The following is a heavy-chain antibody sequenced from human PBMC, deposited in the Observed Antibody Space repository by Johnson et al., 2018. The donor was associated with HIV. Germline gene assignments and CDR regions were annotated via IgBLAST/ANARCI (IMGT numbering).Heavy chain of an antibody. CDR3: GRDINYSNYVTDAFDI. CDR1: GFTFSSYV. CDR2: ISYDGSNK. V-gene: IGHV3-30*04. J-gene: IGHJ3*02. Sequence: QVQLVESGGGVVQPGRSLRLSCAASGFTFSSYVMHWVRQAPCKGLEWVAVISYDGSNKYYADSAKGRFTISRDNSKNTLYLQMNSLRAEDTAVYYCGRDINYSNYVTDAFDIWGQGTMVTVSS. D-gene: IGHD4-11*01.